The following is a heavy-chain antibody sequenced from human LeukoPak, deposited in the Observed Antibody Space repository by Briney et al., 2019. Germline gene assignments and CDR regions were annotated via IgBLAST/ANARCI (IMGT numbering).Heavy chain of an antibody. CDR1: GFTFSDYY. V-gene: IGHV3-11*01. Sequence: GGSLRLSCAASGFTFSDYYMSWTRQAPGKGLEWVSYISSSGTTIYYADSVKGRFTISRDNAKNSLYLQMNSLRAEDTAIYYCARDRRDFDTSGDFDYWGQGTLVTVSS. CDR2: ISSSGTTI. D-gene: IGHD3-22*01. J-gene: IGHJ4*02. CDR3: ARDRRDFDTSGDFDY.